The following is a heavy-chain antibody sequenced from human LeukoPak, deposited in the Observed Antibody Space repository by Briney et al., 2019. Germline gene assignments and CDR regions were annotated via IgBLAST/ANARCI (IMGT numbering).Heavy chain of an antibody. CDR1: GGSFSGYY. Sequence: SETLSLTCAVYGGSFSGYYWTWIRQPPGKGLECIGEINHSGSTNYNPSLKSRVTISVDTSKNQFSLKLDSVTAADTAVYYCARNHGSRWYYFDYWGQGALVTISS. CDR3: ARNHGSRWYYFDY. V-gene: IGHV4-34*01. J-gene: IGHJ4*02. D-gene: IGHD6-13*01. CDR2: INHSGST.